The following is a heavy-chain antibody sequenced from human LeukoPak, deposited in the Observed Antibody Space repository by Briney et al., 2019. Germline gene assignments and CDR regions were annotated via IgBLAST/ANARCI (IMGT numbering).Heavy chain of an antibody. J-gene: IGHJ6*03. CDR2: IYTSGST. CDR1: GGSISSYY. D-gene: IGHD2-2*01. CDR3: ARYRSTSYYYYYYYMDV. Sequence: PSETLSLTCTVSGGSISSYYWSWIRQPAGKGLEWIGRIYTSGSTNYNPSLKSRVTISVDTSKNQFSLKLSSVTAADTAVYYCARYRSTSYYYYYYYMDVWGKGTTVTVSS. V-gene: IGHV4-4*07.